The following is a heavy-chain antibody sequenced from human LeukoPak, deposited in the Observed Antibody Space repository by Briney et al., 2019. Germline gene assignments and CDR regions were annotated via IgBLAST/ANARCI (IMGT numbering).Heavy chain of an antibody. V-gene: IGHV3-30*02. J-gene: IGHJ6*03. CDR1: GFTFSNYA. Sequence: GGSLRLSCAASGFTFSNYAMHWVRQAPGKGLEWLAYIRYDGSSKYYADFVKGRFTISRDYSKNTLYLHMNSLRAEDTAVYYCARPSAMPWDYYYYMDVWGKGTTVTVSS. CDR2: IRYDGSSK. CDR3: ARPSAMPWDYYYYMDV. D-gene: IGHD2-2*01.